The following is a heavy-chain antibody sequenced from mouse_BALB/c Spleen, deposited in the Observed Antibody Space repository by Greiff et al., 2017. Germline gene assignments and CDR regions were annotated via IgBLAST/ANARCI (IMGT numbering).Heavy chain of an antibody. D-gene: IGHD2-2*01. CDR3: ARDWVREFAY. V-gene: IGHV5-4*02. CDR2: ISDGGSYT. J-gene: IGHJ3*01. CDR1: GFTFSDYY. Sequence: EVKLVESGGGLVKPGGSLKLSCAASGFTFSDYYMYWVRQTPEKRLEWVATISDGGSYTYYPDSVKGRFTISRDNAKNNLYLQMSSLKSEDTAMYYCARDWVREFAYWGQGTLVTVSA.